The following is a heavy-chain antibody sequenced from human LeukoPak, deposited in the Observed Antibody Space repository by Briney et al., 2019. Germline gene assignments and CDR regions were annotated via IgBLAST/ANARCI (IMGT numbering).Heavy chain of an antibody. CDR1: GFTFSSYA. CDR2: ISYDGSNK. J-gene: IGHJ4*02. CDR3: ARLWFGELSNHFDY. Sequence: PGGSLRLSCAASGFTFSSYAMHWVRQAPGKGLEWVAVISYDGSNKYYADSVKGRFTISRDNSKNTLYMQMNSLRAEDTAVYYCARLWFGELSNHFDYWGQGTLVTVSS. D-gene: IGHD3-10*01. V-gene: IGHV3-30-3*01.